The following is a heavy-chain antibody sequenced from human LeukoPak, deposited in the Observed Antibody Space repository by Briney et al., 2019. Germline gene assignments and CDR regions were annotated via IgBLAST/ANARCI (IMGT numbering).Heavy chain of an antibody. J-gene: IGHJ3*02. Sequence: PGGSLRLSCAVSGFTFSGHWMFWVRQAPGKGLEWVSSTNSDGSSRGYTDSVKGRFTVSRDNAKNSLYLQMNSLRAEDTAVYYCARGSRFGVVGRDAFDIWGQGTMVTVSS. CDR1: GFTFSGHW. CDR3: ARGSRFGVVGRDAFDI. D-gene: IGHD3-3*01. CDR2: TNSDGSSR. V-gene: IGHV3-74*01.